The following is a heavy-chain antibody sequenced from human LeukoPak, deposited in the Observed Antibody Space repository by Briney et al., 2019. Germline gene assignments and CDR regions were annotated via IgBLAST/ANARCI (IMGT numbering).Heavy chain of an antibody. CDR2: IIPILGIA. CDR3: ARVDTIFGVGSNYYYYGMDV. J-gene: IGHJ6*02. CDR1: GGTFSSYA. V-gene: IGHV1-69*04. Sequence: ASVKVSCKASGGTFSSYAISWVRQAPGQGLEWMGRIIPILGIANYAQKFQGRVTITADKSTSTAYMELSSLRSEDPAVYYCARVDTIFGVGSNYYYYGMDVWGQGTTVTVSS. D-gene: IGHD3-3*01.